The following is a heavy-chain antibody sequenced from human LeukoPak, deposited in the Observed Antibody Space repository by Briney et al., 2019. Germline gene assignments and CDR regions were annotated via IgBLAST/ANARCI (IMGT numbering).Heavy chain of an antibody. V-gene: IGHV4-59*01. D-gene: IGHD6-19*01. CDR1: GGSISSYY. Sequence: SETLSLTCTVSGGSISSYYWSWIRQPPGKGLEWIGYIYYSGSTNYNPSLKSRVTISVDTSKNQFSLKLSSVTAADTAVYYCARAVPYSGGWYTTFDIWGQGTMVTVSS. CDR2: IYYSGST. J-gene: IGHJ3*02. CDR3: ARAVPYSGGWYTTFDI.